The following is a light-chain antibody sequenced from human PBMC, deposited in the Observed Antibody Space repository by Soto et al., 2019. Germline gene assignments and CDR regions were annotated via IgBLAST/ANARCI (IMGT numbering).Light chain of an antibody. CDR1: QSVSSN. J-gene: IGKJ4*01. CDR2: AAS. CDR3: QQYNNWPPLT. Sequence: EIVMTQSPATLSVSPGERATLSCRASQSVSSNLAWYQQKPGQAPRLLIYAASTRATGLPARFSGSGSGTEFPLTISRLQSEDFAVYYCQQYNNWPPLTFGGGTKVEIK. V-gene: IGKV3-15*01.